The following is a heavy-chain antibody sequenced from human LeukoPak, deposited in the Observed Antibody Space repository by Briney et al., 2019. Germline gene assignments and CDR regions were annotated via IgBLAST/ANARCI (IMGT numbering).Heavy chain of an antibody. Sequence: QAGGSLRLSCAASGFTFSDYYMSWIRQAPGKGLEWVANIQQDGREKYYVDSVKGRFTISRDNAKNSLYLQMNSLRAEDTAVYYCARAEYYDFWSGFYGMDVWGQGTTVTVSS. CDR1: GFTFSDYY. CDR3: ARAEYYDFWSGFYGMDV. J-gene: IGHJ6*02. V-gene: IGHV3-7*01. D-gene: IGHD3-3*01. CDR2: IQQDGREK.